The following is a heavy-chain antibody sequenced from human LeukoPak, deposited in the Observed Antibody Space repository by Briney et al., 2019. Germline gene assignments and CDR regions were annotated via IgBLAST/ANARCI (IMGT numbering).Heavy chain of an antibody. V-gene: IGHV4-4*02. D-gene: IGHD6-13*01. CDR1: GFTFSSYSM. Sequence: GSLRLSCAASGFTFSSYSMNWVRQAPGKGLEWIGEIYHSGSTNYNPSLKSRVTISVDKSKNQFSLKLSSVTAADTAVYYCASRAAAGTDYFDYWGQGTLVTVSS. CDR2: IYHSGST. J-gene: IGHJ4*02. CDR3: ASRAAAGTDYFDY.